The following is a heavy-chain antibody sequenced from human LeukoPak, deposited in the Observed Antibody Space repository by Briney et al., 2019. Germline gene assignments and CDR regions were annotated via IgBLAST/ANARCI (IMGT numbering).Heavy chain of an antibody. Sequence: SETLSLTCTVSGGSISSYYWSWIRQPPGKGLEWIGYIYYSGTTNYNPSLKSRVTISVDTSQNQFSLKLNSVTAADTAVYYCARGHYYDSSGYYAKNFAYWGQGTLVTVSS. CDR3: ARGHYYDSSGYYAKNFAY. D-gene: IGHD3-22*01. V-gene: IGHV4-59*01. CDR1: GGSISSYY. CDR2: IYYSGTT. J-gene: IGHJ4*02.